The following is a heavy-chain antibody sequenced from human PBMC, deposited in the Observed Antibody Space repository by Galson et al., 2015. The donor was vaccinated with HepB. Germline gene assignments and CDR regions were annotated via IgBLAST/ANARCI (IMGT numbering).Heavy chain of an antibody. CDR1: GYTFTSYD. CDR3: ARCWSGSYQGIPE. CDR2: MNPNSGNA. D-gene: IGHD1-26*01. Sequence: SVKVSCKASGYTFTSYDINWVRQATGQGLEWMGWMNPNSGNAGYAQKFQGRVTMTRNTSISTAYMELSSLRSEDTAVYYCARCWSGSYQGIPEWGQGTLVTVSS. V-gene: IGHV1-8*01. J-gene: IGHJ4*02.